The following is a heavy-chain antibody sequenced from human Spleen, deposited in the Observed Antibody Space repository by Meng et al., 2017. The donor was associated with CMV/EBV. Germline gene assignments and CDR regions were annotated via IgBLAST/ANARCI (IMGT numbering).Heavy chain of an antibody. CDR2: IYYSENT. D-gene: IGHD3-10*01. Sequence: GSLRLSCTVSGASISPYFWSWVRQSPGKGLEWLGYIYYSENTNSESTTYNPSLRRRVTISVDTSRHQISLRLSSVTAADTAVYYCARVLTYNSGSYWFDPWGQGTLVTVSS. CDR3: ARVLTYNSGSYWFDP. V-gene: IGHV4-59*01. J-gene: IGHJ5*02. CDR1: GASISPYF.